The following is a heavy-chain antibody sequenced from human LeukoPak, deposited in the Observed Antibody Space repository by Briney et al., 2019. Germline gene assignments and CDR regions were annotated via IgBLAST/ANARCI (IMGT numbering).Heavy chain of an antibody. J-gene: IGHJ6*02. CDR1: GGSLSSYY. D-gene: IGHD6-13*01. V-gene: IGHV4-59*01. CDR3: ARVAAAGSPSSYYYYYGMDV. Sequence: SETLSLTCTVSGGSLSSYYWSWIRQPPGKGLEWIGYIYYSGSTNYNPSLKSRVTISVDTSKNQFSLKLSSVTAADTAVYYRARVAAAGSPSSYYYYYGMDVWGQGTTVTVSS. CDR2: IYYSGST.